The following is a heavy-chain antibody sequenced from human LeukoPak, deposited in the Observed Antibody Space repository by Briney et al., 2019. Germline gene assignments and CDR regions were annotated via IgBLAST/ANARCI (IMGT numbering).Heavy chain of an antibody. CDR3: ARVQAGTTSFGFDY. D-gene: IGHD1-7*01. CDR2: IYYSGST. V-gene: IGHV4-59*01. J-gene: IGHJ4*02. CDR1: GGSINSYY. Sequence: SETLSLTCTVSGGSINSYYWSWIRQPPGKGPEWIGYIYYSGSTNYNPSLKSRVTISVDTSKNQFSLKLSSVAAADTAVYYCARVQAGTTSFGFDYWGQGTLVTVSS.